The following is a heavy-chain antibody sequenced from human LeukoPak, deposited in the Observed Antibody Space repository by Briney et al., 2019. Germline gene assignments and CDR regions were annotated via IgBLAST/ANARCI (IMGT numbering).Heavy chain of an antibody. J-gene: IGHJ4*02. CDR2: ISSSSSYI. D-gene: IGHD6-13*01. Sequence: GGSLRLSCAASGFTFSSYSMNWVRQAPEKGLEWVSSISSSSSYIYYADSVKGRFTISRDNAKNSLYLQMNSLRAEDTAVYYCARAYSSSWYVDFDYWGQGTLVTVSS. V-gene: IGHV3-21*01. CDR1: GFTFSSYS. CDR3: ARAYSSSWYVDFDY.